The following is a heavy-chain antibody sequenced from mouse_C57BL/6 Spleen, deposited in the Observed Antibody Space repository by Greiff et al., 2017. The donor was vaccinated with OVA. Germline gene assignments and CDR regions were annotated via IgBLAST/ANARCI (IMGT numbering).Heavy chain of an antibody. V-gene: IGHV3-6*01. J-gene: IGHJ4*01. CDR3: ARERPCAMDY. CDR2: ISYDGSN. Sequence: ESGPGLVKPSQSLSLSCSVTGYSITCGYYWNWIRQLPGNKLEWMGYISYDGSNNYNSSLKNRISITRDTSTNQFFLRMKSVTTEDTATYYCARERPCAMDYWGQGTSVTVSS. CDR1: GYSITCGYY.